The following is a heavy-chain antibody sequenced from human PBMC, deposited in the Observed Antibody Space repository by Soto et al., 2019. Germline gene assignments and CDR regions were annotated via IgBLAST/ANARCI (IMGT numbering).Heavy chain of an antibody. J-gene: IGHJ4*02. Sequence: PGGSLRLSCAASGFSFSISPMHWVRQAPGKGPEWVALISYDGTNKFYADSVKDRFTISRDNSKSTLYLHVDSLRPEDAAVYYCARDPKTTGGQHWAFNYFDSWGQGTLVTVSS. CDR3: ARDPKTTGGQHWAFNYFDS. V-gene: IGHV3-30-3*01. D-gene: IGHD2-8*02. CDR2: ISYDGTNK. CDR1: GFSFSISP.